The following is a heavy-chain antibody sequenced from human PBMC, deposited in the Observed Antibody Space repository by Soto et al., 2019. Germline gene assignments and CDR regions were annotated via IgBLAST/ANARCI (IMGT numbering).Heavy chain of an antibody. CDR3: ARCASGDGYNYAHFDY. CDR2: INPSGGST. V-gene: IGHV1-46*01. J-gene: IGHJ4*02. Sequence: QVQLVQSGAEVKKPGASVKVSCKASGYTFTSYYMHWVRQAPGQGLEWMGIINPSGGSTSYAQKFHGRVTMTRDTSTSTVYMELTSLRSEDTAVYYCARCASGDGYNYAHFDYWGQGTLVTVSS. D-gene: IGHD5-12*01. CDR1: GYTFTSYY.